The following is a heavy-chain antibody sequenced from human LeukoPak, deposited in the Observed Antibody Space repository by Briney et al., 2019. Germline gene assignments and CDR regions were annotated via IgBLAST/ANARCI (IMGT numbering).Heavy chain of an antibody. Sequence: SETLSLTCTVSGGSISSGSYYWSWIRQPAGKGLEWIGSIYTSGSTNYNPSLKSRVTISVDTSQNQFSLKLSSVTAADTAVYYCARGTSYYDFWSGYQTFDIWGQGTMVTVSS. J-gene: IGHJ3*02. CDR2: IYTSGST. CDR1: GGSISSGSYY. CDR3: ARGTSYYDFWSGYQTFDI. V-gene: IGHV4-61*02. D-gene: IGHD3-3*01.